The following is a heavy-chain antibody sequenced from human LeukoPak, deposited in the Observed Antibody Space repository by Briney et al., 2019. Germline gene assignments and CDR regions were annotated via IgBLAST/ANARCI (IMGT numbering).Heavy chain of an antibody. CDR1: GFTFSSYA. Sequence: GGSLRLSCAASGFTFSSYAMSWVRQAPGKGLEWASVIYSGGSTYYADSVKGRFTISRDNSMNTLYLQMNSLRAEDTAVYYCARGVVGTTNPSWGQGTLVTVSS. D-gene: IGHD1-26*01. V-gene: IGHV3-53*01. CDR2: IYSGGST. CDR3: ARGVVGTTNPS. J-gene: IGHJ4*02.